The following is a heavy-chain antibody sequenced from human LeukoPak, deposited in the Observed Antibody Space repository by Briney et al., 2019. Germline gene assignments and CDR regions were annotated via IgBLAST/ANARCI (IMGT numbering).Heavy chain of an antibody. J-gene: IGHJ4*02. CDR1: GGSISSGDYY. D-gene: IGHD5-18*01. Sequence: PSETLSLTCTVSGGSISSGDYYWSWIRQPPGKGLEWIGYIYYSGSTYYNPSLKSRFTISVDTSKNQFSLKLSSVTAADTAVYYCARGGYSYGYNYWGQGTLVTVSS. V-gene: IGHV4-30-4*08. CDR2: IYYSGST. CDR3: ARGGYSYGYNY.